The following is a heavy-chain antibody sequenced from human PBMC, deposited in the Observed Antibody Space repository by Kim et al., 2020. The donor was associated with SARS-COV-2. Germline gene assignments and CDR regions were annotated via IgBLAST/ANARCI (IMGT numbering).Heavy chain of an antibody. V-gene: IGHV4-59*01. CDR1: GGSISSYY. CDR2: IYYSGST. J-gene: IGHJ5*02. Sequence: SETLSLTCTVSGGSISSYYWSWIRQPPGKGLEWIGYIYYSGSTNYNPSLKSRVTISVDTSKNQFSLKLSSVTAADTAVYYCASIAAADFNWFDPWGQVTLVTVSS. D-gene: IGHD6-13*01. CDR3: ASIAAADFNWFDP.